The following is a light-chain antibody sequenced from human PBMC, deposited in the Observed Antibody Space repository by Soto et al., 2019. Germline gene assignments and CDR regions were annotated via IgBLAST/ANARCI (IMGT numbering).Light chain of an antibody. Sequence: PGERATLSCRASQRLSGKLAWYQQKIGQAPRLLIYDASKRATGIPVRFSGSWSGTDFTLTISSLEPEDFAVYYCQQRSNWPPTFGQGTRVDLK. CDR1: QRLSGK. V-gene: IGKV3-11*01. CDR3: QQRSNWPPT. CDR2: DAS. J-gene: IGKJ1*01.